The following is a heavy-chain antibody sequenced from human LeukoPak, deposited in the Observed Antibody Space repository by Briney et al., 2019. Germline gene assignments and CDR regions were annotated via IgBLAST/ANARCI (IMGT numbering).Heavy chain of an antibody. CDR1: GFTFSSYS. V-gene: IGHV3-21*01. D-gene: IGHD2-2*02. Sequence: PGGSLRLSCAASGFTFSSYSMNWVRQAPGKGLEWVSSISSSSSYIYYADSVKGRFTISRDNAKNSLYLQMNSLRAEDTAVYYCARDDCSSTSCYKSGLGYWGQGTLVTVSS. J-gene: IGHJ4*02. CDR3: ARDDCSSTSCYKSGLGY. CDR2: ISSSSSYI.